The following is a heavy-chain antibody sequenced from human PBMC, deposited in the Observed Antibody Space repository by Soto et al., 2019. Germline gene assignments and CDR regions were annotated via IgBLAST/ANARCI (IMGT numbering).Heavy chain of an antibody. CDR1: GGSFSGYY. V-gene: IGHV4-34*01. Sequence: PSEPLSLPCAVYGGSFSGYYWSWIRQPPGKGLEWIGEINHSGSTNYNPPLKSRATISVDTSKNTFSLKLSSVTAADTAVYSCARGPFYYDSSAFDYWGQGTRVTVSS. J-gene: IGHJ4*02. D-gene: IGHD3-22*01. CDR3: ARGPFYYDSSAFDY. CDR2: INHSGST.